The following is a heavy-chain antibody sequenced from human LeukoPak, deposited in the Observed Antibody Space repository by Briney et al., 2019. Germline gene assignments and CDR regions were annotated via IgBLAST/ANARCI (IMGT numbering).Heavy chain of an antibody. D-gene: IGHD5-18*01. J-gene: IGHJ4*02. CDR1: GFTFSSYS. Sequence: PGGSLRLSCAASGFTFSSYSMNWVRQAPGKGLEWVSYISSSSSTIYYADSVKGRFTISRDNAKNSLYLQMNSLRAEDTAVYYCAREPRGYSYSGRHGGNDYWGQGTLVTVSS. CDR2: ISSSSSTI. CDR3: AREPRGYSYSGRHGGNDY. V-gene: IGHV3-48*04.